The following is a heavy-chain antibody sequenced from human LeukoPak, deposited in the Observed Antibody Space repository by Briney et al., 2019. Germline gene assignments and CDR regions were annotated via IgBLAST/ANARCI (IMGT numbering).Heavy chain of an antibody. CDR2: ISSNGGST. Sequence: PGGSLRLSCAASGFTFSSYAMHWVRQAPGKGLEYVSAISSNGGSTYYANSVKGRFTISRDNSKNTLYLQMGSLRAEDMAVYYCAREFGIDYGGNSFSFSHAFDIWGQGTMVTVSS. CDR1: GFTFSSYA. CDR3: AREFGIDYGGNSFSFSHAFDI. D-gene: IGHD4-23*01. V-gene: IGHV3-64*01. J-gene: IGHJ3*02.